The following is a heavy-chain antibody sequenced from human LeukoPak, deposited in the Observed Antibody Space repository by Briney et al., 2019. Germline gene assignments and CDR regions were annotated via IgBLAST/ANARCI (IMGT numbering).Heavy chain of an antibody. J-gene: IGHJ4*02. D-gene: IGHD3-3*01. CDR1: GFTFSSYS. Sequence: PGGSLRLSCAASGFTFSSYSMNWVRQAPGKGLEWVSSISSGSSYIYYADSVKGRFTISRDNAKNSLYLQMNSLRAEDTAVYYCASLPTYYDFWSGLEGDNYWGQGTLVTVSS. V-gene: IGHV3-21*01. CDR3: ASLPTYYDFWSGLEGDNY. CDR2: ISSGSSYI.